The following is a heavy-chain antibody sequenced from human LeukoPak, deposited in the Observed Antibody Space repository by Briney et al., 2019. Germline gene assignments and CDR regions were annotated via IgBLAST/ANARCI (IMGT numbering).Heavy chain of an antibody. J-gene: IGHJ3*02. CDR3: ARAAGTLAAFDI. CDR2: ISSSSGIT. CDR1: GFTFSSYA. Sequence: PGGSLRLSCAASGFTFSSYAMSWVRQAPGKGLEWVSYISSSSGITHYADSVKGRFTISRDNVKNSLFLQMNSLRDGDTAVYYCARAAGTLAAFDIWGQGTMVTVSS. V-gene: IGHV3-48*02.